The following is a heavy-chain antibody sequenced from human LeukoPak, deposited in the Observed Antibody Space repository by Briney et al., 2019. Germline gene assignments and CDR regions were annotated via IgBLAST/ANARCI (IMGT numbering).Heavy chain of an antibody. V-gene: IGHV3-23*01. Sequence: QPGGSLRLSCVSSGFIFSNYAMSWVRQAPGKGLEWVSSISGSGGSTHYADSVKGRFTISRDKTKNTLYLQMNSLRAEDTAVYYCAKSAYYDASGYYREYYFDYWGQGTLVAVSS. CDR3: AKSAYYDASGYYREYYFDY. D-gene: IGHD3-22*01. CDR2: ISGSGGST. J-gene: IGHJ4*02. CDR1: GFIFSNYA.